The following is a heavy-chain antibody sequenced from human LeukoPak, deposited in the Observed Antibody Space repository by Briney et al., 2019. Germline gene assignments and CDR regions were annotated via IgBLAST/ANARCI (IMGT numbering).Heavy chain of an antibody. Sequence: SVKVSCKASGYTFTSYGISWVRQAPGQGLEWMGGIIPIFGTANYAQKFQGRVTITADESTSTAYMELSSLRSEDTAVYYCARVPLPHIVVVPAAGYYFDYWGQGTLVTVSS. D-gene: IGHD2-2*01. J-gene: IGHJ4*02. CDR3: ARVPLPHIVVVPAAGYYFDY. CDR1: GYTFTSYG. V-gene: IGHV1-69*13. CDR2: IIPIFGTA.